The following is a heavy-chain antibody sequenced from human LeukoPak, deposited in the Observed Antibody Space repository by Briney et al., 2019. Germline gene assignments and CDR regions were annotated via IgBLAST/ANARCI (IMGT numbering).Heavy chain of an antibody. CDR2: IRYGGSNK. CDR1: GFTFSSYG. CDR3: AKCPGYYYDSSGYFGLDY. Sequence: GGSLRLSCAASGFTFSSYGKHWVRQAPGKGLEWLAFIRYGGSNKYYADSVKGRFTISRDNSKNTLYLQMNSLRAEDTAVYYCAKCPGYYYDSSGYFGLDYWGQGTLVTVSS. V-gene: IGHV3-30*02. D-gene: IGHD3-22*01. J-gene: IGHJ4*02.